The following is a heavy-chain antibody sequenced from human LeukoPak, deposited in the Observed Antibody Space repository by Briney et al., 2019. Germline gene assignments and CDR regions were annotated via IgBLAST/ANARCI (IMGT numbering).Heavy chain of an antibody. CDR3: ARGGCSSTSCYYYGMDV. Sequence: AVQVSCLASGGTFSNYAIRGVRQAPGKGLDWMGRIIPIFGIANYAQKFQGRVTITADKSTRTAYMELGSLRSEDTAVYYCARGGCSSTSCYYYGMDVWGQGTTVTVSS. CDR1: GGTFSNYA. J-gene: IGHJ6*02. V-gene: IGHV1-69*04. D-gene: IGHD2-2*01. CDR2: IIPIFGIA.